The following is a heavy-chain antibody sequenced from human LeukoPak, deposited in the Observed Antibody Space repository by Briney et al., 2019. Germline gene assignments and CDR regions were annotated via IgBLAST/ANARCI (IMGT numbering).Heavy chain of an antibody. CDR2: MNPNSGNT. J-gene: IGHJ6*03. D-gene: IGHD6-6*01. CDR3: ARARPPRGAYYYYYYMDV. V-gene: IGHV1-8*01. Sequence: AASVKVSCKASGYTFTSYDINWVRQATGQGVEWMGWMNPNSGNTGYAQKFQGRVTMTRNTSISTAYMELSSLRSEDTAVYYCARARPPRGAYYYYYYMDVWGKGTTVTVSS. CDR1: GYTFTSYD.